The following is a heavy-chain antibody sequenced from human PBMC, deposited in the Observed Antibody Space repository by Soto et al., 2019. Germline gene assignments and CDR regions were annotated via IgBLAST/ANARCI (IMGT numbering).Heavy chain of an antibody. CDR3: ARHNYGSGSTYFDP. D-gene: IGHD3-10*01. CDR1: GGSITIYY. V-gene: IGHV4-59*08. J-gene: IGHJ4*02. CDR2: IYYSGST. Sequence: SETLSLTCTVSGGSITIYYWSWIRQPPGKGLEWIGYIYYSGSTNYNPSLKSRVTISVDTSKNQFSLKLNSMTAADTAVYYCARHNYGSGSTYFDPWGQGTLVTVSS.